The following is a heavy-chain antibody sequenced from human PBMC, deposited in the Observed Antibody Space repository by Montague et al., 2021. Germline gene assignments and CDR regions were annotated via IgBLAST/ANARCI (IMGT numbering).Heavy chain of an antibody. CDR2: IWFDGSNI. Sequence: SLRLSCAASGFTVTSYAMHWVRQAPGKGLEWVALIWFDGSNIKYADSVKSRFTISRDTPKNTLSLEMDRLTADDTAVYYCVRGRPSWLDRGFDLWGQGTLVTVSS. CDR1: GFTVTSYA. J-gene: IGHJ4*02. CDR3: VRGRPSWLDRGFDL. D-gene: IGHD6-19*01. V-gene: IGHV3-33*01.